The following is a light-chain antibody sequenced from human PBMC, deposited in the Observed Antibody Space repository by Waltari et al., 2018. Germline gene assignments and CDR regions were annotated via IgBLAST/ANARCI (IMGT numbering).Light chain of an antibody. V-gene: IGLV4-69*01. Sequence: QLVLTQSPSASASLGASVKLTCTLSSGHSTNVIAWLQKRPEKGPRYLMKVNSDGSHNKGDEFPVRFSGSSSGAERYLTISSLQSEDEADYYCQTGGHGTWVFGGGTKLTVL. CDR1: SGHSTNV. CDR2: VNSDGSH. CDR3: QTGGHGTWV. J-gene: IGLJ3*02.